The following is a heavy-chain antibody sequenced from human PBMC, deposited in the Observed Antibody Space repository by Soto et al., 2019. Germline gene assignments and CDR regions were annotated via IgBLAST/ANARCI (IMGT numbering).Heavy chain of an antibody. CDR2: ISGSGGST. J-gene: IGHJ6*02. Sequence: PGGSLRLSCAASGFTFSSYAMSWVRQAPGKGLEWVSAISGSGGSTYYADSVKGRFTISRDNSKNTLYLQMNSLRAEDTAVYYCARCDYGDSHDYYYYYGMDVWGQGTTVTVSS. V-gene: IGHV3-23*01. D-gene: IGHD4-17*01. CDR1: GFTFSSYA. CDR3: ARCDYGDSHDYYYYYGMDV.